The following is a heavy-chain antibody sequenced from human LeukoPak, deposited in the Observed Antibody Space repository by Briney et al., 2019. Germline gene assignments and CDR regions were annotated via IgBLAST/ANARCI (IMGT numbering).Heavy chain of an antibody. CDR1: GGSISSYY. Sequence: PSETLSLTCTVSGGSISSYYWSWIRQSPGKGLEWIGYIYYSGNTNCNPSLKSRVSISIDTSENQFSLKLSSVTAADTAVYYCARVGSGSFDYWGQGTLVTVSA. CDR3: ARVGSGSFDY. CDR2: IYYSGNT. J-gene: IGHJ4*02. V-gene: IGHV4-59*01. D-gene: IGHD1-26*01.